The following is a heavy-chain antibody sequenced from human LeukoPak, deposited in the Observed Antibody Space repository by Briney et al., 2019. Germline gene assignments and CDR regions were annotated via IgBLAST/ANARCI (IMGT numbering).Heavy chain of an antibody. CDR2: IIPILGIA. Sequence: GASVQVSCKASGGTFSSYAISWVRQAPGQGPEWMGRIIPILGIANYAQKFQGRVTITADKSTSTAYMELSSLRSEDTAVYYCARDRRGLFRMDVWGQGTTVTVSS. CDR1: GGTFSSYA. J-gene: IGHJ6*02. CDR3: ARDRRGLFRMDV. V-gene: IGHV1-69*04.